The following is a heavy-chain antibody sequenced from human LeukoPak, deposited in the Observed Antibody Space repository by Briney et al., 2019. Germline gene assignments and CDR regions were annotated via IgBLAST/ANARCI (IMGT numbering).Heavy chain of an antibody. CDR2: IYYSGST. J-gene: IGHJ6*02. CDR1: GGSISSGDYY. CDR3: ARELDDFWSGYPQNYGMDV. D-gene: IGHD3-3*01. Sequence: PSQTLSLTCTVSGGSISSGDYYWSWIRQPPGKGLEWIGYIYYSGSTYYNPSLKSRVTISVDTSKNQFSLKLSSVTAADTAVYYCARELDDFWSGYPQNYGMDVWGQGTTVTVSS. V-gene: IGHV4-30-4*01.